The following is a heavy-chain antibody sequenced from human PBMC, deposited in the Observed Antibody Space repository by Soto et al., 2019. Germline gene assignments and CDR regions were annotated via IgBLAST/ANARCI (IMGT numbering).Heavy chain of an antibody. Sequence: QVQLVQSGAEVKKPGASVKVSCKASGYTFTSYGISWVRQAPGQGLEWMGWISAYNGNTNYAQKLQGRVTMTTDTSTSTAYMELRSLSSDDTAVYYCARTNYDFWSGSGVGMDVWGQGTTVTVSS. CDR3: ARTNYDFWSGSGVGMDV. J-gene: IGHJ6*02. CDR1: GYTFTSYG. CDR2: ISAYNGNT. V-gene: IGHV1-18*01. D-gene: IGHD3-3*01.